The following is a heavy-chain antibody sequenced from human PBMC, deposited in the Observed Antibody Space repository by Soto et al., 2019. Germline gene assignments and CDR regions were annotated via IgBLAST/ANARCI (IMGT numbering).Heavy chain of an antibody. CDR2: TYYRSKWYN. D-gene: IGHD3-3*02. CDR1: GDSVSSNSAA. Sequence: PSPTVSRTCEISGDSVSSNSAAWNWIRQSPSRGLEWLGRTYYRSKWYNDYAVSVKSRITINPDTSKNQFSLQLNSVTPEDTAVYYCARDSLSAFDIWGQGTMVTVSS. V-gene: IGHV6-1*01. CDR3: ARDSLSAFDI. J-gene: IGHJ3*02.